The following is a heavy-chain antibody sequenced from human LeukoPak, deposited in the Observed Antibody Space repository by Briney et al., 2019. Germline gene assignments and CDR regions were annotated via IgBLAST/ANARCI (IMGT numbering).Heavy chain of an antibody. D-gene: IGHD1-26*01. V-gene: IGHV3-30*02. CDR1: GFTFSSYG. Sequence: PGGSLRLSCAASGFTFSSYGMHWVRQAPGKGLEWVAFIRYDGSNKYYADSVKGRFTISRDNSKNTLYLQTNSLRAEDTAVYYCAKLSGSYYYYYMDVWGKGTTVTVSS. J-gene: IGHJ6*03. CDR2: IRYDGSNK. CDR3: AKLSGSYYYYYMDV.